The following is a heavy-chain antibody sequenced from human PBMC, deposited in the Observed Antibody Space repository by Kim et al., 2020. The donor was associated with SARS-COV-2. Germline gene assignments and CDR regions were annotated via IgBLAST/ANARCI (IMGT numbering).Heavy chain of an antibody. CDR3: AKEALRFLEWPAIHYYYYGMDV. V-gene: IGHV3-23*01. D-gene: IGHD3-3*01. Sequence: GGSLRLSCAASGFTFSSYAMSWVRQAPGKGLEWVSAISGSGGSTYYADSVKGRFTISRDNSKNTLYLQMNSLRAEDTAVYYCAKEALRFLEWPAIHYYYYGMDVWGQGTTVTVSS. J-gene: IGHJ6*02. CDR2: ISGSGGST. CDR1: GFTFSSYA.